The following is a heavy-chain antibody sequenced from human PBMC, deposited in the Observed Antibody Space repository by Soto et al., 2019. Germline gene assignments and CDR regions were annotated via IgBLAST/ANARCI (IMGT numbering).Heavy chain of an antibody. J-gene: IGHJ5*02. Sequence: QVQLVESGGGVVQPGRSLRLSCAASGFTFRSYTMHWVRQAPGKGLEWVAVISYDGSNKYYADSVKGRFTISRDNSKNTLYLQMHSRRGEDTAVYSSARDPTCHRGGYSEPNWFEPWGKGTLVAVSS. CDR3: ARDPTCHRGGYSEPNWFEP. V-gene: IGHV3-30-3*01. CDR1: GFTFRSYT. CDR2: ISYDGSNK. D-gene: IGHD3-22*01.